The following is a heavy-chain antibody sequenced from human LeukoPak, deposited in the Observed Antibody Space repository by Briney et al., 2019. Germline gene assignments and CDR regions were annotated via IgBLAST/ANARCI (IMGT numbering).Heavy chain of an antibody. CDR1: RYTFVDYY. Sequence: ASVKVSCKTSRYTFVDYYIHWLREAPGQGLAWMGWINPKTGGTNFAQKFQGRVTMTRDTSITTAYMELSGLRSDDTAVYYCARDTTGGLPFDYWGQGTLVTVSS. J-gene: IGHJ4*02. V-gene: IGHV1-2*02. CDR2: INPKTGGT. CDR3: ARDTTGGLPFDY. D-gene: IGHD2-8*02.